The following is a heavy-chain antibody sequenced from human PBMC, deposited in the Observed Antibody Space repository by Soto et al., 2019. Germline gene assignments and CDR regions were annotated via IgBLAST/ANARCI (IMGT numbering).Heavy chain of an antibody. V-gene: IGHV1-69*01. CDR2: IIPIFGTA. D-gene: IGHD5-12*01. CDR3: ARGRGGMATIRGGGWYFDL. Sequence: QVQLVQSGAEVKKPGSSVKVSCKASGGTFSSYAISWVRQAPGQGLEWMGGIIPIFGTANYAQKFQGRVTITADESTRPAYMGRSRLRAEDTAVYYCARGRGGMATIRGGGWYFDLWGRGTLVTVSS. J-gene: IGHJ2*01. CDR1: GGTFSSYA.